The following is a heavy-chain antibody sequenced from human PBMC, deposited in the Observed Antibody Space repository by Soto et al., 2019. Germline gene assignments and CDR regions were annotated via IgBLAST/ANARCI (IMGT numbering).Heavy chain of an antibody. D-gene: IGHD6-6*01. CDR1: GFTFSSYA. V-gene: IGHV3-23*01. Sequence: GGSLRLSCAASGFTFSSYAMSWVRQAPGKGLEWVSVISGSDDSTYYADSVKGRSTISRDNSKNTLYLQMNSLRAEDTAVYYCAKRSSSSTFYYWGQGTLVTVSS. J-gene: IGHJ4*02. CDR3: AKRSSSSTFYY. CDR2: ISGSDDST.